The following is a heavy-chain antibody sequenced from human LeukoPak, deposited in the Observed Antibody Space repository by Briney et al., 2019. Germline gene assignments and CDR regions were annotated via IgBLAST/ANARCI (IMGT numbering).Heavy chain of an antibody. Sequence: ASVKVSCKASGYTFTSYGINWVRQAPGQGLEWMGWIRVYNGNTNYAQKLQGRVTMTTDTSTSTAYMELRSLRSDDTAVYYCARARGFGEFEDYWGQGTLVTVSS. V-gene: IGHV1-18*01. CDR2: IRVYNGNT. CDR3: ARARGFGEFEDY. CDR1: GYTFTSYG. J-gene: IGHJ4*02. D-gene: IGHD3-10*01.